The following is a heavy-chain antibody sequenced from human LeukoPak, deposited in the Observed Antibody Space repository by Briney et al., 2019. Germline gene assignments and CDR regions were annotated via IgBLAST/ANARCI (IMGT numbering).Heavy chain of an antibody. CDR3: ASSTLGYCSGGSCYYYYYYMDV. CDR2: IKQDGSEK. Sequence: GGSLRLSCAASGFTFSSYWMSWVRQAPGKGLEWVANIKQDGSEKYYVDSVKGRFTISRDNAKNSLYLQMNNLRAEDTAVYYCASSTLGYCSGGSCYYYYYYMDVGGKGTTVTVSS. CDR1: GFTFSSYW. J-gene: IGHJ6*03. V-gene: IGHV3-7*01. D-gene: IGHD2-15*01.